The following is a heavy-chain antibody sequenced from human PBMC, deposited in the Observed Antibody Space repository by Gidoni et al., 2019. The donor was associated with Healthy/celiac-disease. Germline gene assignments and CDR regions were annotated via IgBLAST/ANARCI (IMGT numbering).Heavy chain of an antibody. CDR3: ARSVTGGYSYGSDNYFDY. Sequence: QAQLVQSGAEVTKPGSSVKVSCKASAGTFSSFAISWVRQAPGQGLEWMGGIISIFGTANYEQKVQGRVTITADESTSTAYMELSSLRAEDTAVYYWARSVTGGYSYGSDNYFDYWGQGTLVTVSS. V-gene: IGHV1-69*01. D-gene: IGHD5-18*01. CDR1: AGTFSSFA. CDR2: IISIFGTA. J-gene: IGHJ4*02.